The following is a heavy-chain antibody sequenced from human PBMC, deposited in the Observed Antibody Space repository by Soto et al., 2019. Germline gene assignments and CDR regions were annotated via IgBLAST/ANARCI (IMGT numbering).Heavy chain of an antibody. Sequence: QVQLVESGGGVVQPGRSLGLSCAASGFTLSRYVMHWVRQAPGKGLEWVALISSDGSSEYYAHSVRGRFTISRDTSTNTLYLQMNSLRVEDTALYFCARARSRDSNYSALKAWGQGTTVTVSS. J-gene: IGHJ6*02. V-gene: IGHV3-30-3*01. D-gene: IGHD2-15*01. CDR2: ISSDGSSE. CDR3: ARARSRDSNYSALKA. CDR1: GFTLSRYV.